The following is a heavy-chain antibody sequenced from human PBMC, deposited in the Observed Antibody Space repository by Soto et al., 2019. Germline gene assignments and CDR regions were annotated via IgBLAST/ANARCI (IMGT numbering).Heavy chain of an antibody. J-gene: IGHJ3*02. V-gene: IGHV4-59*01. Sequence: QVQLQESGPGLVKPSETLSLTCTVSGGSISSYYWSWIRQPPGKGLEWFGYFYYSGSTNYNPSLKSRVTISVDTSKNQFSLKLSSVTAADTAVYYCARDRMIHAFDIWGQGTMVTVSS. CDR2: FYYSGST. CDR1: GGSISSYY. CDR3: ARDRMIHAFDI. D-gene: IGHD3-16*01.